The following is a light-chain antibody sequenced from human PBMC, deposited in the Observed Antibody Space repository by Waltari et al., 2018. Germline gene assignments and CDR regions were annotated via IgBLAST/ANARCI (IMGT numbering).Light chain of an antibody. Sequence: EIVMTQSPATLSVSPGERATLSCRPSQSVSSNLAWYQQKPGQAPRLLIYGASTRATGIPARFSGSGSGTEFTLTISSMQSEDFAVYYCQQYNNWPRTFGGGTKVEIK. J-gene: IGKJ4*01. CDR2: GAS. CDR3: QQYNNWPRT. CDR1: QSVSSN. V-gene: IGKV3-15*01.